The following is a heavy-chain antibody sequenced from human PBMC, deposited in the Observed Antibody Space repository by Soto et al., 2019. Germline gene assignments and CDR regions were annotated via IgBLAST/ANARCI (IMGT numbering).Heavy chain of an antibody. CDR1: GYTFTTYD. J-gene: IGHJ4*02. D-gene: IGHD6-25*01. Sequence: ASVKVSCKASGYTFTTYDIRCVRQATGQGLEWMGWMNPYSGNTGYAQKFQGRVTVTRNTSISTVYMELSGLRPDDTAVYYCARRKERSGPHYFDYWGQGSQVTVSS. CDR2: MNPYSGNT. CDR3: ARRKERSGPHYFDY. V-gene: IGHV1-8*01.